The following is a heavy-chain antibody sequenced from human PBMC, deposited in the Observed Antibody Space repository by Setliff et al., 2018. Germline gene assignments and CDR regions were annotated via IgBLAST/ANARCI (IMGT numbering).Heavy chain of an antibody. CDR2: IRSKSDSYAT. J-gene: IGHJ3*02. D-gene: IGHD6-13*01. CDR1: GFTFSGSA. V-gene: IGHV3-73*01. Sequence: GGSLRLSCAASGFTFSGSAMYWVRQASGKGLEWVGRIRSKSDSYATIYAASVRGRFTISRDDSKNTAYLQMNSLKTEDTAVYYCAAAPAGSDVFDMWCQGTMVTVSS. CDR3: AAAPAGSDVFDM.